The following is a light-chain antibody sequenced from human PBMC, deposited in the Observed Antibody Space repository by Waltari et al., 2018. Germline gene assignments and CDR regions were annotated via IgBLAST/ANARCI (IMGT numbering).Light chain of an antibody. V-gene: IGKV3-20*01. J-gene: IGKJ4*01. Sequence: EIVLTQSPGTLSLSPGERATLSCRASQTVRTTYFAWYQQKPGQAPTLLIYGASSRATGSPDRFSGSGSGTDFSLTISSLEPEDFAVYYCQQYDISPLTFGGGTKVEIK. CDR3: QQYDISPLT. CDR2: GAS. CDR1: QTVRTTY.